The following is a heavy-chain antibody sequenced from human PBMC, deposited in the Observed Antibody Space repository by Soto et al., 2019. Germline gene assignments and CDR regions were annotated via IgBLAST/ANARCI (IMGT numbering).Heavy chain of an antibody. Sequence: EVQLLESRGGLVQPGGSLRLSCAASGFTFSSYAMSWVRQAPGKGLEWVSAISGSGGSTYYADSVKGRFTISRDNSKNTLYLQMNSLRAEDTAVYYCAKDGGPVRDYGDFFSDYWGQGTLVTVSS. CDR1: GFTFSSYA. D-gene: IGHD4-17*01. V-gene: IGHV3-23*01. J-gene: IGHJ4*02. CDR3: AKDGGPVRDYGDFFSDY. CDR2: ISGSGGST.